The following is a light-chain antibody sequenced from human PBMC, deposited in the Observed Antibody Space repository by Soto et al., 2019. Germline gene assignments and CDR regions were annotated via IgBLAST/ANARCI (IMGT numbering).Light chain of an antibody. V-gene: IGKV1-39*01. Sequence: DIQMTQSPSSLSASVGDRVTITCGASQSISSYLNWYQQKPGKAPKLLIYAASSLQSGVPSSFSGSGSGTDFTLTISSLQTEDFATYYCQQSYSTHLITFGQGTRLEIK. CDR3: QQSYSTHLIT. CDR2: AAS. CDR1: QSISSY. J-gene: IGKJ5*01.